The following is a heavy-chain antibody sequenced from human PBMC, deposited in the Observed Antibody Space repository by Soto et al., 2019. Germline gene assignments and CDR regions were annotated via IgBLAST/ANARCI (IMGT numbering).Heavy chain of an antibody. Sequence: QVQLVESGGGLVKPGGSLRLSCAASGFTFSDYYMSWIRQAPGKGLEWVSYISSSSSYTNYADSVKGRFTISRDNATNSLYLQMNSLRAEDTAVYYCARFYGGNSEYYYGMDVWGQGTTVTVSS. J-gene: IGHJ6*02. CDR3: ARFYGGNSEYYYGMDV. D-gene: IGHD4-17*01. CDR1: GFTFSDYY. V-gene: IGHV3-11*05. CDR2: ISSSSSYT.